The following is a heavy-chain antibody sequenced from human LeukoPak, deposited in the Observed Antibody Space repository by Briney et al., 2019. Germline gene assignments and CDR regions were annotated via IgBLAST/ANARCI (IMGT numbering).Heavy chain of an antibody. Sequence: GGSLRLSCSASRFTFSDHLMFCVRQAPGKGLEYVSAISNNGRSTYHADTVAGRFTISRDNSKNTLYLQMDSLRPEDTAIYYCVKDNGQGGFDYWGQGTLVTVSS. CDR3: VKDNGQGGFDY. J-gene: IGHJ4*02. CDR2: ISNNGRST. CDR1: RFTFSDHL. V-gene: IGHV3-64D*09. D-gene: IGHD3-16*01.